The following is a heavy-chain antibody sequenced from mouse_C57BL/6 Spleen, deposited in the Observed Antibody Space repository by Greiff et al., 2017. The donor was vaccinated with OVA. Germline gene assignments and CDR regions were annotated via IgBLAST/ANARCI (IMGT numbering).Heavy chain of an antibody. CDR2: ISSGGSYT. Sequence: EVKLMESGGDLVKPGGSLKLSCAASGFTFSSYGMSWVRQTPDKRLEWVATISSGGSYTYYPDSVKGRFNISRENAKNTLYLQMSRLKSEDTAMYYCARCVPLYYFDYWGQGTTLTVSS. CDR1: GFTFSSYG. J-gene: IGHJ2*01. V-gene: IGHV5-6*01. CDR3: ARCVPLYYFDY.